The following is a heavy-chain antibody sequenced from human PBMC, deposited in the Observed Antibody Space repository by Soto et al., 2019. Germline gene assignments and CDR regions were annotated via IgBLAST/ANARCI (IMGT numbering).Heavy chain of an antibody. J-gene: IGHJ4*02. CDR2: VRSDGDTT. V-gene: IGHV3-23*01. CDR1: GFTFSRYG. CDR3: AKGKGVGATPDGANC. D-gene: IGHD1-26*01. Sequence: EVQVLESGGGLVQPGGSLRLSCAASGFTFSRYGMNWVRQAPGKGLEWVSGVRSDGDTTYNADSVKGRFTVSRDNFKNTVDFQMNHLRVEATAVYYCAKGKGVGATPDGANCWGQGTLVTVSS.